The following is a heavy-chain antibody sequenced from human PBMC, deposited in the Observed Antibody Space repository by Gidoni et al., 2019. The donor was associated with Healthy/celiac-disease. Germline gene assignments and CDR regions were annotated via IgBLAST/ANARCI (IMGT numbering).Heavy chain of an antibody. CDR2: ISYDGSNK. CDR1: GFHFSSYA. CDR3: ARGLVPAATHFDY. V-gene: IGHV3-30*04. J-gene: IGHJ4*02. D-gene: IGHD2-2*01. Sequence: QVKLVESGGGVVQPGRSRRLSCDASGFHFSSYAMHWVRQAPGKGLEWVAVISYDGSNKYYADSVKGRFTISRDNSKNTLYLQMNSLRAEDTAVYYCARGLVPAATHFDYWCQGTLVTVSS.